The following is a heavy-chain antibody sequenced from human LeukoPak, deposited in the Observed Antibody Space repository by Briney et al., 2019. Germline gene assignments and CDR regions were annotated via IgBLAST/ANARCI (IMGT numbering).Heavy chain of an antibody. V-gene: IGHV4-59*08. CDR3: ARLTRREGGFDY. D-gene: IGHD1-14*01. J-gene: IGHJ4*02. CDR2: IYYSGST. CDR1: GGSISSYY. Sequence: PSETLSLTCNVSGGSISSYYWSWIRQPPGKGLEWIGYIYYSGSTNYNPSLKSRVTISVDTSKNQFSLKLSSVTAADTAVYYCARLTRREGGFDYWGQGTLVTVSS.